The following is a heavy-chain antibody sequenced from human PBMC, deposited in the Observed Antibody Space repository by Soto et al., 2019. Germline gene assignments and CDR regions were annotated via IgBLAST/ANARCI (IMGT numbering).Heavy chain of an antibody. Sequence: TVSGGSISSGGYYWSWIRQSPGKGLEWIGYISNSGSTGYNPSLKTRLSMSVDRSKNQFTLRLTSVTAADTAVYFCATESGSTYGYFDYWGQGTQVTVSS. CDR3: ATESGSTYGYFDY. CDR1: GGSISSGGYY. V-gene: IGHV4-30-4*01. J-gene: IGHJ4*02. D-gene: IGHD5-18*01. CDR2: ISNSGST.